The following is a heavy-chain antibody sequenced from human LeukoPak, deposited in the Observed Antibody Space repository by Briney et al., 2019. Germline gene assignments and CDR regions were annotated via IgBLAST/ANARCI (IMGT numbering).Heavy chain of an antibody. Sequence: ASVKVSCKASGYTFTSYYMHWVRQAPGQGLEWMGIINPSGGSTSYAQKFQDRVTITADKSTSTAYMELSSLRSEDTAVYFCARTKYSSSWYDCWGQGTLVTVSS. J-gene: IGHJ4*02. V-gene: IGHV1-46*01. D-gene: IGHD6-13*01. CDR2: INPSGGST. CDR3: ARTKYSSSWYDC. CDR1: GYTFTSYY.